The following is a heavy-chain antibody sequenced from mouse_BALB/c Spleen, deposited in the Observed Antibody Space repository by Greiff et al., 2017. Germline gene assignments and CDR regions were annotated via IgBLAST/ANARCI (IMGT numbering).Heavy chain of an antibody. CDR2: ISSGSSTI. CDR1: GFTFSSFG. J-gene: IGHJ2*01. V-gene: IGHV5-17*02. CDR3: TSGGYSFDY. Sequence: DVKLVESGGGLVQPGGSRKLSCAASGFTFSSFGMHWVRQAPEKGLEWVAYISSGSSTIYYADTVKGRFTISRDNPKNTLFLQMTSLRSEDTAMYYCTSGGYSFDYWGQGTTLTVSS.